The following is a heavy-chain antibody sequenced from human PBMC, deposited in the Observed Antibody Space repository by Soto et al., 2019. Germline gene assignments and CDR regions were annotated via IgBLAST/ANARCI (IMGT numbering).Heavy chain of an antibody. V-gene: IGHV4-31*03. CDR3: ARDRKAVAATLDAFDI. D-gene: IGHD2-15*01. CDR2: IYYSGST. Sequence: QVQLQESGPGLVKPSQTLSLTCTVSGGSISSGGYYWSWIRQHPGKGLEWIGYIYYSGSTYYNPSLKRRVTISVDTSKNQFSLKLSSVTAADTAVYYCARDRKAVAATLDAFDIWGQGTMVTVSS. J-gene: IGHJ3*02. CDR1: GGSISSGGYY.